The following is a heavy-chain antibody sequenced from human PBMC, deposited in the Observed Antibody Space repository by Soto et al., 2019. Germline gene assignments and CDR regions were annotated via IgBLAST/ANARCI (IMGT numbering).Heavy chain of an antibody. D-gene: IGHD6-6*01. CDR2: INHSGSI. CDR3: ASGLHMQFVIWRFGY. Sequence: SETLSLTCAVYGGAFSGYYWSWIRQPPGRGLEWIGEINHSGSINYNPSLKSRVTISVDTSKNQFSLKLSSVTAADTAVYYCASGLHMQFVIWRFGYWGQGALVTVSS. CDR1: GGAFSGYY. V-gene: IGHV4-34*01. J-gene: IGHJ4*02.